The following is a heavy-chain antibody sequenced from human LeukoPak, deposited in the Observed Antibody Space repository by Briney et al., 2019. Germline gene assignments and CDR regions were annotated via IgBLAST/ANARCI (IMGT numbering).Heavy chain of an antibody. CDR2: ITSNGGNT. J-gene: IGHJ4*02. CDR1: GFIFSTYA. V-gene: IGHV3-64*01. D-gene: IGHD6-19*01. CDR3: AREGGSSGWYGGFDY. Sequence: GGSLRLSCAASGFIFSTYAMHWVRQAPGKGLEYVSSITSNGGNTYYANSVKGRFTISRDNSKNTLYLQMGSLRAEDMAVDYCAREGGSSGWYGGFDYWGQGTLVTVSS.